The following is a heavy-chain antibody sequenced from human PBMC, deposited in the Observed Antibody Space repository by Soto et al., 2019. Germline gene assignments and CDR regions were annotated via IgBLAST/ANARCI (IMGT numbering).Heavy chain of an antibody. J-gene: IGHJ6*02. CDR1: GGSISSSSYY. Sequence: SETLSLTCTVSGGSISSSSYYWGWIRQPPGKGLEWIGSIYYSGSTYYNPSLKSRVTISVDTSKNQFSLKLSSVTAADTAVYYCARQELVPYYYGMDVWGQGTMVTV. D-gene: IGHD2-8*02. CDR3: ARQELVPYYYGMDV. CDR2: IYYSGST. V-gene: IGHV4-39*01.